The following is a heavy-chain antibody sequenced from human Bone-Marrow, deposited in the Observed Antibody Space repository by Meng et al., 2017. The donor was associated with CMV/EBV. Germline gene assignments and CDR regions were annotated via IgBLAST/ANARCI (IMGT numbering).Heavy chain of an antibody. CDR1: GFTFSSYA. CDR3: ARTGRSGWSDYYYGMDV. V-gene: IGHV3-30-3*01. CDR2: ISYDGSNK. D-gene: IGHD6-19*01. J-gene: IGHJ6*02. Sequence: GESLKISCAASGFTFSSYAMHWVRQAPGKGLEWVAVISYDGSNKYYADSVKGRFTISRDNSKNTLYLQMNSLRAEDTAVYYCARTGRSGWSDYYYGMDVWGQGTTVTVSS.